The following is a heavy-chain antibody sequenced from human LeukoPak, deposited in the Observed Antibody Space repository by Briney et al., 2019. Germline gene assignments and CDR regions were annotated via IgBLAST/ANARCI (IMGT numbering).Heavy chain of an antibody. CDR2: ISSTGGST. D-gene: IGHD1-26*01. CDR1: GFTLSNYA. Sequence: GGSLRLSCAASGFTLSNYAMHWVRQRPGKGLEYVSGISSTGGSTHYANSVKGRFTISRDNSKNTLYFQMGSLRAEDMAVYYCARVSDGSYYYYWGQGTLVTVSS. CDR3: ARVSDGSYYYY. J-gene: IGHJ4*02. V-gene: IGHV3-64*01.